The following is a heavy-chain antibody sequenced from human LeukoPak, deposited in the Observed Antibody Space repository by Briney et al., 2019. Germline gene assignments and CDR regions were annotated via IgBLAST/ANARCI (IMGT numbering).Heavy chain of an antibody. Sequence: GASVKVSCKASGGTFSSYAISWVRQAPGQGLEWMGRIIPILGIANYAQKFQGRVTITADKSMSTAYMELSSLRSEDTAVYYCASRITMDGMDVWGQGTTVTVSS. CDR1: GGTFSSYA. J-gene: IGHJ6*02. V-gene: IGHV1-69*04. CDR2: IIPILGIA. D-gene: IGHD3-10*01. CDR3: ASRITMDGMDV.